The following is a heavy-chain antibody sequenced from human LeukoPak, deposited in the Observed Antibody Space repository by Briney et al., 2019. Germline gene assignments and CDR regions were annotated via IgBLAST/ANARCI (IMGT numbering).Heavy chain of an antibody. V-gene: IGHV1-24*01. CDR3: ATTRFAYYYYGMDV. CDR1: GYTLTELS. D-gene: IGHD3-3*01. CDR2: FDPEDGET. Sequence: ASVKVSCKVSGYTLTELSMHWVRQAPGKGLEWMGGFDPEDGETVYAQKFQGRVTMTEDTSTDTAYMELSSLRSEDRAVYYCATTRFAYYYYGMDVWGKGTTVTVSS. J-gene: IGHJ6*04.